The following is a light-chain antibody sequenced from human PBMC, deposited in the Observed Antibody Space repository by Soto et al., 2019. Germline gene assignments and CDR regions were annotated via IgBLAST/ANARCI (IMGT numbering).Light chain of an antibody. CDR3: QQYNSYPWK. CDR1: QRISSC. CDR2: AAS. J-gene: IGKJ1*01. V-gene: IGKV1-5*01. Sequence: DIQMTQSPSTLSASVGDRVTITCLASQRISSCLAWYQQKPGKAPKLLIYAASSLPSGVPSRFSGSGSGTDFTLAIGSLQPEDFATYYCQQYNSYPWKFGQGTKVDIK.